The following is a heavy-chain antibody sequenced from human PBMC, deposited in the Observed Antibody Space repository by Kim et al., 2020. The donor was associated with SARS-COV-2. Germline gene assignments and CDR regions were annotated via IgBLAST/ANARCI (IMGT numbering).Heavy chain of an antibody. CDR3: AASVRLWLPDFDY. D-gene: IGHD5-18*01. CDR1: GFTFTSSA. V-gene: IGHV1-58*01. CDR2: IVVGSGNT. Sequence: SVKVSCKASGFTFTSSAVQWVRQARGQRLEWIGWIVVGSGNTNYAQKFQERVTITRDMSTSTAYMELSSLRSEDTAVYYCAASVRLWLPDFDYWGQGTLVTVSS. J-gene: IGHJ4*02.